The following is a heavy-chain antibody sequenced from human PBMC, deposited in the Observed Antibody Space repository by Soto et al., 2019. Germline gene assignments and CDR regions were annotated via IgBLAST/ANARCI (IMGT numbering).Heavy chain of an antibody. Sequence: LRLSCAASGFTFSNYGMSWVRQAPGKGLEWVSSISGSGGRTYYADSVKGRFTISRDNFKNTLYLQTDSLRAEDTAFYYCAKSDCSGGSCYFPFDCWGQGTLVTVSS. CDR2: ISGSGGRT. D-gene: IGHD2-15*01. J-gene: IGHJ4*02. CDR3: AKSDCSGGSCYFPFDC. V-gene: IGHV3-23*01. CDR1: GFTFSNYG.